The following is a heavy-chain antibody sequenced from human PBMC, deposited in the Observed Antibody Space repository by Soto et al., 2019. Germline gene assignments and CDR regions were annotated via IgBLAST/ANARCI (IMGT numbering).Heavy chain of an antibody. CDR1: GYTFTSYG. CDR3: ARVRYCSSTSCYVNAFDI. D-gene: IGHD2-2*01. Sequence: ASVKVSCKASGYTFTSYGISWVRQDPGQGLEWMGWISAYNGNTNYAQKLQGRVTMTTDTSTSTAYMELRSLRSDDTAVYYCARVRYCSSTSCYVNAFDIWGQGTMVTVSS. CDR2: ISAYNGNT. J-gene: IGHJ3*02. V-gene: IGHV1-18*01.